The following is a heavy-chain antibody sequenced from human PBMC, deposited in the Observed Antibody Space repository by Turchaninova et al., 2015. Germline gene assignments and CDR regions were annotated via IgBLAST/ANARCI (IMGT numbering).Heavy chain of an antibody. J-gene: IGHJ4*02. CDR2: SDWDDDK. Sequence: QVTLRESGPALVKPTQTLTLTCTFSGFSLSTSGMCWSWFRQPPGKALEWLALSDWDDDKYYSHYLKTRLTIPKLTSNNPVVLTMTNMDPVDTATYYCARINNYYGSGSPPYYFDYWGQGTLVTVSS. D-gene: IGHD3-10*01. CDR3: ARINNYYGSGSPPYYFDY. V-gene: IGHV2-70*01. CDR1: GFSLSTSGMC.